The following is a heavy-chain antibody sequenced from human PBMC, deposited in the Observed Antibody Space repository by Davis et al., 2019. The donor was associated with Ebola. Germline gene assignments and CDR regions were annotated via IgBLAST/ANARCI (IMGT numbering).Heavy chain of an antibody. V-gene: IGHV4-34*01. CDR1: GGSFSGYY. J-gene: IGHJ5*02. Sequence: SETLSLTCAVYGGSFSGYYWSWIRQPPGKGLEWIGEINHSGSTNYNPSLKSRVTISVDTSKNQFSLKLNSVTAADTAVYYCARQSDWFDPWGQGTLVTVSS. CDR2: INHSGST. CDR3: ARQSDWFDP.